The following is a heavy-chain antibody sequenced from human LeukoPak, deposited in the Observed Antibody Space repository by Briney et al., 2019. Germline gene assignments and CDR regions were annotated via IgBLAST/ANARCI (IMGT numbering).Heavy chain of an antibody. Sequence: PGGTLRLSCEASGFTFSTYGMSWVRQAPGKGLEWVSAISGSGGSTYYADSVKGRATISRDNSKNTLYLQVNSLRVEDTAVYYCAKDRLGAMMYFDFWGQGTLVTVSS. D-gene: IGHD1-26*01. V-gene: IGHV3-23*01. CDR2: ISGSGGST. CDR3: AKDRLGAMMYFDF. J-gene: IGHJ4*02. CDR1: GFTFSTYG.